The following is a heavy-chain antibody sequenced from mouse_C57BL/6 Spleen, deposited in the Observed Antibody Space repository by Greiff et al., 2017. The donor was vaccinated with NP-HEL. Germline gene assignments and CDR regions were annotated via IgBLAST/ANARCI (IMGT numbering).Heavy chain of an antibody. D-gene: IGHD1-1*01. J-gene: IGHJ2*01. CDR1: GYTFTDYN. Sequence: VQLQQSGPELVKPGASVKIPCKASGYTFTDYNMDWVKQSHGKSLEWIGDINPNNGGTIYNQKFKGKATLTVDKSSSTAYMELRSLTSEDTAVYYCARRVVAPYYFDYWGQGTTLTVSS. CDR3: ARRVVAPYYFDY. CDR2: INPNNGGT. V-gene: IGHV1-18*01.